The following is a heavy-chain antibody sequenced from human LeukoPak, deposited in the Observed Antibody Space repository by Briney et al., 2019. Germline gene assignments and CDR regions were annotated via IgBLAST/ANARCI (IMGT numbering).Heavy chain of an antibody. V-gene: IGHV3-74*01. CDR2: IYTDESST. Sequence: PAGSLRLSCAASGFTFSSYWMHWVRQAPGKGLVWVSRIYTDESSTNYADSVKGRFTISRDNANNTLYLQMNGLSAEDTAVYYCASSPDSLGNFDIWGQGTMVTVSS. J-gene: IGHJ3*02. D-gene: IGHD3-16*01. CDR3: ASSPDSLGNFDI. CDR1: GFTFSSYW.